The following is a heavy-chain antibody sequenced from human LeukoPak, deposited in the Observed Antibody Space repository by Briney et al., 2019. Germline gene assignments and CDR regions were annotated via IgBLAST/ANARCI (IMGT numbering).Heavy chain of an antibody. J-gene: IGHJ6*02. CDR2: IYSGGST. CDR1: GFIFSSYW. D-gene: IGHD6-13*01. V-gene: IGHV3-53*04. Sequence: GGSLRLSCSASGFIFSSYWMHWVRQDPGKGLVWVSVIYSGGSTYYADSVKGRFTISRHNSKTTLYLQMNSLRAEDTAVYYCARTSSSWYIDYYYYYGMDVWGQGTTVTVSS. CDR3: ARTSSSWYIDYYYYYGMDV.